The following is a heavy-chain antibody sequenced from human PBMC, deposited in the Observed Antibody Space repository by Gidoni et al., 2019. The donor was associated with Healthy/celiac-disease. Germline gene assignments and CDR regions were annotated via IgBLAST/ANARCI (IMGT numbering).Heavy chain of an antibody. CDR3: ARTGYETYDY. CDR2: INHSGST. V-gene: IGHV4-34*01. J-gene: IGHJ4*02. D-gene: IGHD5-12*01. Sequence: QVQLQQWGAGLLKPSETLSLTCAVYGGSFSGYYWSWIRQPPGSGPEWYAEINHSGSTNYNPSPKSRVTISVDTSKNQFSLKLSSVTAAYTAVYYCARTGYETYDYWGQGTLVTVSS. CDR1: GGSFSGYY.